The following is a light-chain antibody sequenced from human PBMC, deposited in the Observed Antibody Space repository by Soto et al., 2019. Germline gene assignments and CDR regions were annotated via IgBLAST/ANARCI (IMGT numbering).Light chain of an antibody. J-gene: IGLJ2*01. CDR3: QSYDSGLGGYVI. CDR1: SSNIGAGYD. CDR2: ANT. Sequence: QSVLTQPPSVSGAPGQRVTISCTGSSSNIGAGYDVHWYQQLPGAAPKLLIYANTNRPSGVPDRFSGSKSGTSASLAITGLQAEDEADYYCQSYDSGLGGYVIFGGGTKLTVL. V-gene: IGLV1-40*01.